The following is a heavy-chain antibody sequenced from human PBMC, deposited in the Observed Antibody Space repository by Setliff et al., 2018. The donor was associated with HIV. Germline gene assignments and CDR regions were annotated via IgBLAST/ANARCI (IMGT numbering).Heavy chain of an antibody. J-gene: IGHJ4*02. CDR1: GVSISTTDYY. V-gene: IGHV4-39*07. D-gene: IGHD5-12*01. CDR2: ISYTEGS. CDR3: ARASPDRVATFFDF. Sequence: SETLSLTCYVSGVSISTTDYYWAWIRQPPGKGLEWIGSISYTEGSFDNASFESRVTMSVDSSKNHFSLKMTSVTAADTAVYFCARASPDRVATFFDFCGQGTLVTVSS.